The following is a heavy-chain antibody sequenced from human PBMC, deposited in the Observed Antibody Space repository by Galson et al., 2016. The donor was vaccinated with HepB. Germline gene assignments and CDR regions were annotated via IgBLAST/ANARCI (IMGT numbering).Heavy chain of an antibody. D-gene: IGHD5-24*01. Sequence: SLRLSCAASGFTVGDNYMSWFRQAPGKGLEWVSLIYSRGGTGYADSVKGRFTISRDSSKNTLYLQMHSLRGEDTAVYYCAKGRWDFDSWGQGTLVTVSS. CDR3: AKGRWDFDS. V-gene: IGHV3-66*03. CDR2: IYSRGGT. J-gene: IGHJ4*02. CDR1: GFTVGDNY.